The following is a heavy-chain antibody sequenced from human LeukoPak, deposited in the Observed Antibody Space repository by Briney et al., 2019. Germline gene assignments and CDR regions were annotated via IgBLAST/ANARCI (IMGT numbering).Heavy chain of an antibody. D-gene: IGHD2-15*01. CDR1: GGSISSSSYY. Sequence: SETLSLTCTVSGGSISSSSYYWGWLRQPPEKGLEWIGSIYYSGSTYYNPSLKSRVTISVDTSKNQFSLKLSSVTAADAAVYYCARDPAPLGYCSGGSCYPFDPWGQGTVVTVSS. CDR2: IYYSGST. J-gene: IGHJ5*02. CDR3: ARDPAPLGYCSGGSCYPFDP. V-gene: IGHV4-39*07.